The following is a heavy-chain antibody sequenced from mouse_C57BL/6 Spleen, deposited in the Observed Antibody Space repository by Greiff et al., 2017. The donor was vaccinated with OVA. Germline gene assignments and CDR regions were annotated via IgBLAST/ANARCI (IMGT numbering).Heavy chain of an antibody. Sequence: VQLQQPGAELVRPGSSVKLSCKASGYTFTSYWMHWVKQRPIQGLEWIGNIDPSDSETHYNQKFKDKATLTVDKSSSTAYMQLSSLTSEDSAVYYCATLTTVVASDYWGQGTTLTVSS. J-gene: IGHJ2*01. CDR3: ATLTTVVASDY. CDR1: GYTFTSYW. V-gene: IGHV1-52*01. D-gene: IGHD1-1*01. CDR2: IDPSDSET.